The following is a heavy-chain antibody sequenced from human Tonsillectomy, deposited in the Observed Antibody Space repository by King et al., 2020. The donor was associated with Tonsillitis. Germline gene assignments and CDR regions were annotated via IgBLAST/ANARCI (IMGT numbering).Heavy chain of an antibody. CDR3: AKDRSYYDFWRCPYGMDV. V-gene: IGHV3-9*01. CDR2: ISWNSGSI. Sequence: VQLVESGGGLVQPGRSLRLSCAASGFTFDDYAMHWVRQAPGKGLEWVSGISWNSGSIGYADSVKGRFTISRDNAKNSLYLQMNSLRAEDTALYYCAKDRSYYDFWRCPYGMDVWGQGTPVTVSS. J-gene: IGHJ6*02. D-gene: IGHD3-3*01. CDR1: GFTFDDYA.